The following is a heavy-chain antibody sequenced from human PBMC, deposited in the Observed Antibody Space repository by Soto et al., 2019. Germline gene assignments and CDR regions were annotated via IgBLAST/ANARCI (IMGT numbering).Heavy chain of an antibody. V-gene: IGHV1-18*04. CDR1: GYTFTSYG. CDR3: ARDGQIAPAHGTVTTFDC. D-gene: IGHD4-17*01. J-gene: IGHJ4*02. Sequence: QVQMVQSGAEVKKPGASVKVSCKASGYTFTSYGISWVRQAPGQGLEWMGWISAYNGNTNYAQKLQDSVNMTSDTSTSTAYMELRSLGSDDTAVYYWARDGQIAPAHGTVTTFDCWGQGSLVTGS. CDR2: ISAYNGNT.